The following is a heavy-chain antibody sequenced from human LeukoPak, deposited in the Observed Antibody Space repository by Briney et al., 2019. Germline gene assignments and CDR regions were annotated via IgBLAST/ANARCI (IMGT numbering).Heavy chain of an antibody. CDR1: GFTFNNYA. D-gene: IGHD2-21*01. J-gene: IGHJ4*02. CDR3: SRGRRHTRYYFDS. V-gene: IGHV3-23*01. Sequence: PGGSLRLSCAASGFTFNNYAMTWVRQAPAKGLEWVSAISGTGDTTYSADSVNGRFTISKDNSKTTLSLQMNSLRAEDSAVYFFSRGRRHTRYYFDSWGQGTLVTVSS. CDR2: ISGTGDTT.